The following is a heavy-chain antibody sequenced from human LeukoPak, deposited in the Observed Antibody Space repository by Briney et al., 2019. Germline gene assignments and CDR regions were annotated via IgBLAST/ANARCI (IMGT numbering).Heavy chain of an antibody. CDR2: IYHSGST. J-gene: IGHJ5*02. V-gene: IGHV4-30-2*01. Sequence: PSETLSLTCAVSGGSISSGGYSWSWIRQPPGKGLEWIGYIYHSGSTYYNPSLKSRVTISVDRSKNQFSLKLSSVTAADTAVYYCARVSGGYGEWWFDPWGQGTLVTVSS. D-gene: IGHD5-12*01. CDR3: ARVSGGYGEWWFDP. CDR1: GGSISSGGYS.